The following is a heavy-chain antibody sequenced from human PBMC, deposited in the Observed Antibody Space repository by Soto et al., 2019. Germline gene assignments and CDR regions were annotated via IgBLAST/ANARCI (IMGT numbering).Heavy chain of an antibody. CDR3: ARTPAAMNTDRYNWFDS. V-gene: IGHV3-30*01. Sequence: GGSLRLSCVASGFTFADYAMHWVRRIPGKGLEWVAVISYSGDRQYYAESVKGRFTISRDNSKKTLYLQMFSLTSEDSAVFYCARTPAAMNTDRYNWFDSWGPGTQVTV. D-gene: IGHD2-15*01. CDR2: ISYSGDRQ. J-gene: IGHJ5*01. CDR1: GFTFADYA.